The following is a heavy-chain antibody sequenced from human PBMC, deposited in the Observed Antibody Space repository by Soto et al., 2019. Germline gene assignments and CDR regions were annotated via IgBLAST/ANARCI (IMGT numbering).Heavy chain of an antibody. J-gene: IGHJ6*01. V-gene: IGHV4-31*03. CDR2: IYYSGST. Sequence: PSETLSLTCTVSGGSISSGGYYWSWIRQHPGKGLEWIGYIYYSGSTYYNPSLKSRVTISVDTSKNQFSLKLSSVTAVDTAVYYCARDSPYYYYGMDVWGQGTTVTVSS. CDR1: GGSISSGGYY. CDR3: ARDSPYYYYGMDV.